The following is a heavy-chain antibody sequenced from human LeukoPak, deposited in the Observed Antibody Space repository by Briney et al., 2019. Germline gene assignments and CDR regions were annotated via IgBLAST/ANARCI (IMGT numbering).Heavy chain of an antibody. D-gene: IGHD6-19*01. Sequence: SETLSLTCTVSGGSITNYYWSWIRQPPGKGLEWIGYIYYSGSTNYLPSLKSRVTISVDTSKNQFSLKLSSATAADTAVYYCARHNSGWTADAFDIWGQGTMVTVSS. J-gene: IGHJ3*02. CDR2: IYYSGST. CDR3: ARHNSGWTADAFDI. CDR1: GGSITNYY. V-gene: IGHV4-59*08.